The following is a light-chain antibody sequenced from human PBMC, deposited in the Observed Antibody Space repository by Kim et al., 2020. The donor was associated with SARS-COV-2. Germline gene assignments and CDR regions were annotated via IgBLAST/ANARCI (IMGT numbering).Light chain of an antibody. CDR1: QSVYST. CDR2: DVS. V-gene: IGKV3-11*01. J-gene: IGKJ1*01. CDR3: QQRANWQRT. Sequence: DIVLTQSPATLSLSPGERAILSCRASQSVYSTLAWYQQRPGQAPRLLIYDVSKRATGVPASFGGSGSGTDFTLTISTLEPDDFAVYYCQQRANWQRTFGQGTKVDIK.